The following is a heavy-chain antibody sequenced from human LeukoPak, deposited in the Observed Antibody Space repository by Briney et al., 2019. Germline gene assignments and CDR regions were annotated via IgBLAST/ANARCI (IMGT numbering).Heavy chain of an antibody. CDR3: ARGRGADYGGNSGYFDY. J-gene: IGHJ4*02. CDR1: GFTFSGFG. CDR2: IWYDGSNK. V-gene: IGHV3-33*01. D-gene: IGHD4-23*01. Sequence: GGSLRLSCAASGFTFSGFGMHWVRQAPGQGLEWVAGIWYDGSNKYYADSVKGRFTISRDNPKNTLYVQMNSLRAEGTAVYYCARGRGADYGGNSGYFDYWGQGTLVTVSS.